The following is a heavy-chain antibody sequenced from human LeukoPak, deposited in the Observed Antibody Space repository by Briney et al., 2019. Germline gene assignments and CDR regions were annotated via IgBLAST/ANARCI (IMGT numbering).Heavy chain of an antibody. V-gene: IGHV4-39*07. J-gene: IGHJ4*02. Sequence: PSETLSLTCTVSGGSISSSSYYWGWIRQPPGKGLEWIGSIYYSGSTYYNPSLKSRGTISVDTSKNQFSLKLSSVTAADTAVYYCARDWNSYGRSYFDYWGQGTLVTVSS. CDR2: IYYSGST. CDR3: ARDWNSYGRSYFDY. CDR1: GGSISSSSYY. D-gene: IGHD5-18*01.